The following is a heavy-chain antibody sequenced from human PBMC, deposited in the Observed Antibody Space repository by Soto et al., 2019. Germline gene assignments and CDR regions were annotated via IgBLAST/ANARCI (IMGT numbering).Heavy chain of an antibody. CDR3: ARVRYSNYGDYYYYMDV. V-gene: IGHV1-46*01. CDR2: INPSGGST. CDR1: GYTFTSYY. J-gene: IGHJ6*03. Sequence: ASVKVSCKASGYTFTSYYMHWVRQAPGQGLEWMGIINPSGGSTSYAQKFQGRVTMTRDTSTSTAYMELRSLRSDDTAVYYCARVRYSNYGDYYYYMDVWGKGTTVTVSS. D-gene: IGHD4-4*01.